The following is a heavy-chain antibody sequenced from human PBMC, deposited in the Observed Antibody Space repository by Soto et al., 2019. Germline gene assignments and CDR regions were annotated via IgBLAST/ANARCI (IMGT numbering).Heavy chain of an antibody. D-gene: IGHD5-12*01. CDR1: GYTFTSYG. Sequence: ASVKVSCKASGYTFTSYGISWVRQAPGQGLEWMGWIIAYNGNTNYAQKLQGRVTMTTDTSTSTAYMELRSLRSEDTAVYYCARTRARSYCGYDFKVGFDYWGQGTLVTVSS. CDR2: IIAYNGNT. V-gene: IGHV1-18*01. J-gene: IGHJ4*02. CDR3: ARTRARSYCGYDFKVGFDY.